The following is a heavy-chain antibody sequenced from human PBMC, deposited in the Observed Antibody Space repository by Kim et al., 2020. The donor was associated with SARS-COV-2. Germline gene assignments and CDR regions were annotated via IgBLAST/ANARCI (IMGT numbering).Heavy chain of an antibody. V-gene: IGHV4-34*01. D-gene: IGHD3-3*01. CDR1: GGSFSGYY. Sequence: SETLSLTCAVYGGSFSGYYWSWIRQPPGKGLEWIGEINHSGSTNYNPSLKSRVTISVDTSKNQFSLKLSSVTAADTAVYYCASSGTIFGVATSCFDYWGQGTLVTVSS. CDR2: INHSGST. J-gene: IGHJ4*02. CDR3: ASSGTIFGVATSCFDY.